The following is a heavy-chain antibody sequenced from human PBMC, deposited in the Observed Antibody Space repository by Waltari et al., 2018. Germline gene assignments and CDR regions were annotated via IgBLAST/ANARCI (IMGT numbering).Heavy chain of an antibody. CDR1: GGSISSSSYY. CDR3: ARDLVIAAAGMGY. J-gene: IGHJ4*02. CDR2: IYYSGST. Sequence: QLQLQESGPGLVKPSEPLSLTCTVSGGSISSSSYYWGWIRQPPGKGLEWIGSIYYSGSTYYNPSLKSRVTISVDTSKNQFSLKLSSVTAADTAVYYCARDLVIAAAGMGYWGQGTLVTVSS. V-gene: IGHV4-39*07. D-gene: IGHD6-13*01.